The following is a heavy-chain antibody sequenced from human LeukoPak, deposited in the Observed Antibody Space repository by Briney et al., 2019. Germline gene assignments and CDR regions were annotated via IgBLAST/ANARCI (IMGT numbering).Heavy chain of an antibody. CDR3: GKAGYDFWSGYEC. J-gene: IGHJ4*02. D-gene: IGHD3-3*01. CDR1: VLTFSSYA. Sequence: GGSLRLSCAASVLTFSSYAMSWVRQSPGKGLEWLSAISGSGGSTYYADSVKGRFTISRNNSKNTLYMQMNSLRAEGKAVYYCGKAGYDFWSGYECWGQGTLVTVSS. CDR2: ISGSGGST. V-gene: IGHV3-23*01.